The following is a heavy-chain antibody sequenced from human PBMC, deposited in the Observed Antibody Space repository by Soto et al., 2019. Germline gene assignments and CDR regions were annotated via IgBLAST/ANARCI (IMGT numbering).Heavy chain of an antibody. CDR1: GFTFSSYE. CDR2: ISSSGITT. J-gene: IGHJ6*02. Sequence: PGGSLRLSCAASGFTFSSYEMNWVRQAPGKGLEWVSYISSSGITTYYADSLKGRFTISRDNAKNSLYLQINSLRAEDTAVYFCARDCSGGSCYPGMDVWGQGTTVTVSS. V-gene: IGHV3-48*03. CDR3: ARDCSGGSCYPGMDV. D-gene: IGHD2-15*01.